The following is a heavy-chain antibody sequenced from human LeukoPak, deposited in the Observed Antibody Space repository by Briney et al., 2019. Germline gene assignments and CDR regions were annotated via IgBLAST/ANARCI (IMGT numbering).Heavy chain of an antibody. Sequence: GGSLRLSCAASGFTFSSYSMNWVRQAPGKGLEWVSSISSSSSYIYYADSVKGRFTISRDNAKNSLYLQMNSLRAEDTAVYYCARAATIFGVVIIDYYYYMDVWGKGTTVTVSS. CDR2: ISSSSSYI. D-gene: IGHD3-3*01. J-gene: IGHJ6*03. CDR1: GFTFSSYS. CDR3: ARAATIFGVVIIDYYYYMDV. V-gene: IGHV3-21*01.